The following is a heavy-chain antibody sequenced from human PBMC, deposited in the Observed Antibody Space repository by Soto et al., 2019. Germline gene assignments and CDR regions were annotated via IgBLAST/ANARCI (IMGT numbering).Heavy chain of an antibody. CDR3: ARPFSTGWYGYFDY. V-gene: IGHV3-30-3*01. Sequence: GGSLRLSCAASGFAFSTYAMHWARRAPGKGLEWVAVISYDASDKYYADSVKGRFTISRDNSKKTLSLQMSCLRAEDTAVYYCARPFSTGWYGYFDYWGQGALVTVSS. D-gene: IGHD6-19*01. J-gene: IGHJ4*02. CDR2: ISYDASDK. CDR1: GFAFSTYA.